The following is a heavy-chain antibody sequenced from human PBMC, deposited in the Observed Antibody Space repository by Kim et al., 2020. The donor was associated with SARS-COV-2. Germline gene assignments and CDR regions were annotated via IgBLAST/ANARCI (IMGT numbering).Heavy chain of an antibody. CDR3: ARRRRGYCSGGSCLNWFDP. D-gene: IGHD2-15*01. CDR1: GYSFTSYW. CDR2: IYPGDSDT. Sequence: GESLKISCKGSGYSFTSYWIGWVRQMPGKGLEWMGIIYPGDSDTRYSPSFQGQVTISADKSISTAYLQWSSLKASDTAMYYCARRRRGYCSGGSCLNWFDPWGQGTLVTVSS. V-gene: IGHV5-51*01. J-gene: IGHJ5*02.